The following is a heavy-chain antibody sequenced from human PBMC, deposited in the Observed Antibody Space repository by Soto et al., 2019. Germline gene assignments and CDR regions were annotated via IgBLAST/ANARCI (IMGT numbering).Heavy chain of an antibody. D-gene: IGHD2-15*01. CDR1: GYTFTSYG. V-gene: IGHV1-18*01. J-gene: IGHJ4*02. Sequence: ASVNVSCKASGYTFTSYGISWVRQAPGQGLEWMGWISAYNGNTNYAQKLQGRVTMTTDTSTSTAYMELRSLRSDDTAVYYCARLGYCSGGSCSPFDYWGQGTLVTVSS. CDR2: ISAYNGNT. CDR3: ARLGYCSGGSCSPFDY.